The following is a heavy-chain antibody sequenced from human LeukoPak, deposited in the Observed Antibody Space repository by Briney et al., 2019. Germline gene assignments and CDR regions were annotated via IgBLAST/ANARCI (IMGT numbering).Heavy chain of an antibody. CDR1: GGSISSSSYY. CDR3: ARDLWGATTIDY. Sequence: SETLSLTCTVSGGSISSSSYYWGWIRQPPGKGLEWIGSIYYSGSTYYNPSLKSRVTVSLDTSKNQFSLQLSSVTAADTAVYYCARDLWGATTIDYWGQGTLVTVSS. V-gene: IGHV4-39*07. CDR2: IYYSGST. J-gene: IGHJ4*02. D-gene: IGHD1-26*01.